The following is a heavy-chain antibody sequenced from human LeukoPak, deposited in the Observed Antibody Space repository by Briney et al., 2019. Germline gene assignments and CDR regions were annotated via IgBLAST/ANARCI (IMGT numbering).Heavy chain of an antibody. D-gene: IGHD3-10*01. V-gene: IGHV1-2*02. CDR1: GYAFTGHY. Sequence: ASVKVSCNGSGYAFTGHYLHWVRQRPGQGLEMKGWITPNSGGTNYAQKFQGRVTMTRDTSISTASMELSRLTSDDTAVYFCASGSRTYSPDYWGQGTLVTVSS. CDR2: ITPNSGGT. CDR3: ASGSRTYSPDY. J-gene: IGHJ4*02.